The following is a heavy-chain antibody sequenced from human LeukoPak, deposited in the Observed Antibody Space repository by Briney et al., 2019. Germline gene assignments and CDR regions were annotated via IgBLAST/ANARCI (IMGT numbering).Heavy chain of an antibody. J-gene: IGHJ4*02. CDR2: IWYDGTNI. D-gene: IGHD4-11*01. Sequence: PGGSLRFSCAASGLILSSYGIHWVRQAPGKGLEWVAVIWYDGTNIYYGDSVKGRFSISRDNSKNTVYLQMDSLRAEDTAVYYCARDAGGAFGNYVNYFDYWGQGTLVTVSS. CDR3: ARDAGGAFGNYVNYFDY. V-gene: IGHV3-33*01. CDR1: GLILSSYG.